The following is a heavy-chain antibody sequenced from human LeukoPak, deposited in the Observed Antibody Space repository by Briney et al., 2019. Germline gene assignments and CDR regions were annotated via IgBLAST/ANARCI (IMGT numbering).Heavy chain of an antibody. CDR1: GGSISSSSYY. V-gene: IGHV4-39*07. J-gene: IGHJ6*03. CDR3: ARERVLLWFGESAGENYYYYMDV. D-gene: IGHD3-10*01. CDR2: IYHSGST. Sequence: SETLSLTCTVSGGSISSSSYYWGWIRQPPGKGLEWIGSIYHSGSTYYNPSLKSRVTISVDTSKNQFSLKLSSVTAADTAVYYCARERVLLWFGESAGENYYYYMDVWGKGTTVTVSS.